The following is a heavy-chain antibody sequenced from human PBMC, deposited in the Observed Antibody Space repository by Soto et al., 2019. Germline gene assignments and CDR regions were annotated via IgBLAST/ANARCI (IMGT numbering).Heavy chain of an antibody. CDR1: VGSVSSGKW. J-gene: IGHJ4*02. Sequence: TLSLTCAGSVGSVSSGKWWSWVLQPPGKGLEWIGEIYHSGGTNYNPSLKSRVTISVDKSKNQFSLKLSSVTAADTAVYYCAREMVYAGPGFDSWGQGTPVPVSS. CDR2: IYHSGGT. CDR3: AREMVYAGPGFDS. D-gene: IGHD2-8*01. V-gene: IGHV4-4*02.